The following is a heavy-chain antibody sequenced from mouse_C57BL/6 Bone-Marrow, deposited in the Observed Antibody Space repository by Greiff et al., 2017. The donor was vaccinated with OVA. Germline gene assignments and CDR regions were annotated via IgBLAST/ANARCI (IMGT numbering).Heavy chain of an antibody. Sequence: QVQLQQPGAELVKPGASVKMSSKASGYTFTSYWITWVKQRPGQGLEWIGDIYPGSGRTNYNEKFKSKATLTVDTSSSTAYMQLSSLTSEDSAVYYCARSGITTVEGDFAMDYWGQGTSVTVSS. J-gene: IGHJ4*01. D-gene: IGHD1-1*01. V-gene: IGHV1-55*01. CDR1: GYTFTSYW. CDR2: IYPGSGRT. CDR3: ARSGITTVEGDFAMDY.